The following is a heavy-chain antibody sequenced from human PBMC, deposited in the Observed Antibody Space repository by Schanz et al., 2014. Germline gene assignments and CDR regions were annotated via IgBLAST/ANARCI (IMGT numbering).Heavy chain of an antibody. CDR2: IKQDGVEK. CDR1: GFSFSDYG. J-gene: IGHJ4*02. V-gene: IGHV3-7*01. CDR3: ARDEFGSPHIN. D-gene: IGHD3-10*01. Sequence: VQLVESGGGVVQPGRSLRLSCAGSGFSFSDYGMHWVRQAPGRGLEWVANIKQDGVEKHYGASVRGRFTISRDNAENSIYLQMNSLRVEDMGVYYCARDEFGSPHINWGQGTLVTVSS.